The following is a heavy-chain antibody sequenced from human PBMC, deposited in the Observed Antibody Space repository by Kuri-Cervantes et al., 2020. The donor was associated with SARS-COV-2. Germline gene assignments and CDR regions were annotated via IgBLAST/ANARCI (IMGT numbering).Heavy chain of an antibody. CDR1: GGSFSGYY. D-gene: IGHD5-24*01. J-gene: IGHJ4*02. CDR3: ARGDGYNGYYFDY. CDR2: INHSGST. Sequence: SETLSLTCAVYGGSFSGYYWSWIRQPPGKGLEWIGEINHSGSTNYNPSLKSRVTISVDTSKNQFSLKLSSVTAADTAVYYCARGDGYNGYYFDYWGQGTLVTVSS. V-gene: IGHV4-34*01.